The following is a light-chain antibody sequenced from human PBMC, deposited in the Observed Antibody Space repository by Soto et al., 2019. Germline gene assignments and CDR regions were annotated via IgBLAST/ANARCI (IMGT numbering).Light chain of an antibody. J-gene: IGKJ2*01. CDR2: AAS. V-gene: IGKV1-39*01. Sequence: DIQMTQSPSSLSASVGDRVTITCRASQSISSYLNWYQQKPGKAPKLLIYAASSLQSGVPSRFIGSRPGTDFTLTISSLQPEDFAPYYCQQSYSTPYTFGQGTKLEIK. CDR3: QQSYSTPYT. CDR1: QSISSY.